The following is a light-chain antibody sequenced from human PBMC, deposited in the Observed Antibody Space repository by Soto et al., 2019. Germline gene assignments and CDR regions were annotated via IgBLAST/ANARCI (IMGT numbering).Light chain of an antibody. CDR3: QQYYSYPRT. J-gene: IGKJ1*01. CDR2: AAS. Sequence: AIRMTQSPSSLSASTGDRVTITCRASQGISSYLAWYQQKPGKAPTLLIYAASTLQSGVRSRFSGSGSGTDFTLTISCLQSEDFATYYCQQYYSYPRTFGQGTKVDIK. CDR1: QGISSY. V-gene: IGKV1-8*01.